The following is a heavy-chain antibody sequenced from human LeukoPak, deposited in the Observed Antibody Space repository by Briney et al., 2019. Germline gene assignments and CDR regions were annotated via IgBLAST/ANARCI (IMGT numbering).Heavy chain of an antibody. CDR3: ANRCCTSSSCYLEY. V-gene: IGHV3-23*01. Sequence: GGSLRLSCAASGFTFSNYAMSWVRQAPGKGLEWVSAITGSGDTTYYAHPVKGRFTISRDNSKNTVYLQMNSLRAEDTAIYYCANRCCTSSSCYLEYWGQGTLVTVSS. J-gene: IGHJ4*02. CDR1: GFTFSNYA. CDR2: ITGSGDTT. D-gene: IGHD2-2*01.